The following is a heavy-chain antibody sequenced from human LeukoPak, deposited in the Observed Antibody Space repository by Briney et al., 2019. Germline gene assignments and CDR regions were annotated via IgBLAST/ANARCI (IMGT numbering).Heavy chain of an antibody. CDR1: GGSISSYY. D-gene: IGHD3-22*01. CDR2: IYYSGST. Sequence: PSETLSLTCTVSGGSISSYYWSWIRQPPGKGLEWIGYIYYSGSTNYNPSLTSRVTISVDTSKNQFSLKLSSVTAADTAVYYCARDRGTMIVVAHDAFDIWGQGTMVTVSS. CDR3: ARDRGTMIVVAHDAFDI. J-gene: IGHJ3*02. V-gene: IGHV4-59*01.